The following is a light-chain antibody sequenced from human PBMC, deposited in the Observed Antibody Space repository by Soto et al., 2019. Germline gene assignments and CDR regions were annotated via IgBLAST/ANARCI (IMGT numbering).Light chain of an antibody. CDR1: SSDVGGYNY. Sequence: QSVLTQPPSASGSPGQSVTLSCTGTSSDVGGYNYVSWYQQHPGKAPKLMIYEVSKRPSGVPDRFSVSKSGNTASVTVSGLQAEDEAGYYCSSYAGSNNFVFGTGTKLTVL. J-gene: IGLJ1*01. CDR3: SSYAGSNNFV. CDR2: EVS. V-gene: IGLV2-8*01.